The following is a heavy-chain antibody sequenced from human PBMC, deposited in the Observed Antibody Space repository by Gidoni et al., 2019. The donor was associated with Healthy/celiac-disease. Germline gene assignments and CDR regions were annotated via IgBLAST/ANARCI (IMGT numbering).Heavy chain of an antibody. D-gene: IGHD3-10*01. V-gene: IGHV4-34*01. CDR3: ARDSITMVRGVRGGFDY. CDR2: INHSGST. J-gene: IGHJ4*02. Sequence: QVQLQQCGAALLQPSETLSLTCAVYGGSFSGYYWSWIRQPPGKGLEWIGEINHSGSTNYNPSLKSRVTISVETSKNQFSLKLSSVTAADTAVYYCARDSITMVRGVRGGFDYWGQGTLVTVSS. CDR1: GGSFSGYY.